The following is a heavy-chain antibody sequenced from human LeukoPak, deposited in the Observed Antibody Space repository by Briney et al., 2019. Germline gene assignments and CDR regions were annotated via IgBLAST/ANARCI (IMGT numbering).Heavy chain of an antibody. D-gene: IGHD4-17*01. J-gene: IGHJ4*02. CDR2: IYYSGST. Sequence: SETLSFTCTISGGSISSSSYYWGWIRQPPGKGLEWIGSIYYSGSTYYNPSLKSRVTISVDTSKNQFSLKLSSVTAADTAVYYCARLMTTVTTLVVGLDYWGQGTLVTVSS. V-gene: IGHV4-39*01. CDR3: ARLMTTVTTLVVGLDY. CDR1: GGSISSSSYY.